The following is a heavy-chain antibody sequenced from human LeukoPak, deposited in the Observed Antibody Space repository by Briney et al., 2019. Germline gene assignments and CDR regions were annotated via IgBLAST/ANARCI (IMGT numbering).Heavy chain of an antibody. CDR1: GGTFSSYA. D-gene: IGHD2-15*01. Sequence: SVKVSCKASGGTFSSYAISWVRQAPGQGLEWMGGIIPILGIANYAQKFQGRVTITADESTSTAYMELSSLRSEDTAVYYCARGLGGGYYYGMDVWGQGTTVTVSS. V-gene: IGHV1-69*10. CDR2: IIPILGIA. J-gene: IGHJ6*02. CDR3: ARGLGGGYYYGMDV.